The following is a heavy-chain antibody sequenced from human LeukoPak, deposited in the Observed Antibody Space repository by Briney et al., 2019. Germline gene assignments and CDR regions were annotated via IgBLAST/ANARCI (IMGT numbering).Heavy chain of an antibody. J-gene: IGHJ4*02. V-gene: IGHV3-7*01. CDR3: ASARRIAAAGYYYFDY. CDR2: IKQDGSEK. Sequence: PGGSLRLSCAASGFTFSSYWMSWVRQAPGKGLEGVANIKQDGSEKYYVDSVKGRFTISRENAKNSLYLQMNRLRAEDTAVYYCASARRIAAAGYYYFDYWGQGTLVTVSS. CDR1: GFTFSSYW. D-gene: IGHD6-13*01.